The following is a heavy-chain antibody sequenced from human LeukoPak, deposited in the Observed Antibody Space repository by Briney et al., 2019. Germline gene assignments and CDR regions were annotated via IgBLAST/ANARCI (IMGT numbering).Heavy chain of an antibody. D-gene: IGHD2-8*01. V-gene: IGHV1-69*13. CDR3: ARDSGGYCTNGVCYKDYYFDY. J-gene: IGHJ4*02. Sequence: ASVKVSCKASGGTFSSYAISWVRQAPGQGLEWMGGIIPIFGTANYAQKFQGRVTITADESTSTAYMELSSLRSEDTAVYYRARDSGGYCTNGVCYKDYYFDYWGQGTLVTVSS. CDR2: IIPIFGTA. CDR1: GGTFSSYA.